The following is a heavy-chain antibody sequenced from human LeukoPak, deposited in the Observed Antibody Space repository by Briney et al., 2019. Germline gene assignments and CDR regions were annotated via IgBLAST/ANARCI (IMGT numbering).Heavy chain of an antibody. Sequence: SETLSLTCTVSGGSISSYYWSWIRQPAGKGLEWIGRIYPSGNTNYNPSLKSRVTMSVDTSKNQFSLKLSSVTAADTAVYYCARGQYHLLYWYFDLWGRGTLVTVSS. CDR2: IYPSGNT. CDR1: GGSISSYY. CDR3: ARGQYHLLYWYFDL. J-gene: IGHJ2*01. V-gene: IGHV4-4*07. D-gene: IGHD2-2*01.